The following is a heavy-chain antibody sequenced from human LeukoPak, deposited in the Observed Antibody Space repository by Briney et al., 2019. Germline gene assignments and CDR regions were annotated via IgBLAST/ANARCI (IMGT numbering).Heavy chain of an antibody. Sequence: GASVKVSCKASGYTFTSYGISWVRQAPGQGLEWMGRINPNSGGTNYAQKFQGGVTMTRDTSISTAYMELSRLRSDDTAVYYCARADKSSGWYYFDYWGQGTLVTVSS. J-gene: IGHJ4*02. CDR1: GYTFTSYG. CDR3: ARADKSSGWYYFDY. D-gene: IGHD6-19*01. CDR2: INPNSGGT. V-gene: IGHV1-2*06.